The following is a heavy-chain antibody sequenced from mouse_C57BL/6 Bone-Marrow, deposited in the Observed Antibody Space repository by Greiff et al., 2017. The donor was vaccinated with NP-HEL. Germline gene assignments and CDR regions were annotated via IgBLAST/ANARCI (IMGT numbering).Heavy chain of an antibody. V-gene: IGHV14-4*01. J-gene: IGHJ2*01. Sequence: VQLQQSGAELVRPGASVKLSCTASGFNIKDDYMHWVKQRPEQGLEWIGWIDPENGDTEYASKFQGKATIPADTSSNTAYLQLSSLTSEDTSVYYCTTRGITTVVAPFDYWGQGTTLTVSS. CDR2: IDPENGDT. D-gene: IGHD1-1*01. CDR1: GFNIKDDY. CDR3: TTRGITTVVAPFDY.